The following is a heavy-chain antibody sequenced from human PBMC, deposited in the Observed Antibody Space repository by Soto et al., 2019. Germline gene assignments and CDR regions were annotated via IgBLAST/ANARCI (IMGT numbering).Heavy chain of an antibody. D-gene: IGHD2-15*01. V-gene: IGHV3-21*01. CDR1: GFTFSSYS. Sequence: GSVRLSCAASGFTFSSYSMNWVRQAPGKGLKWVSSISSSSSYIYYADSVKGRFTISRDNAKYSLYLQMNSLRAEDTAVYYFARTLGVIVVVVAAFDYDFMDV. J-gene: IGHJ6*03. CDR2: ISSSSSYI. CDR3: ARTLGVIVVVVAAFDYDFMDV.